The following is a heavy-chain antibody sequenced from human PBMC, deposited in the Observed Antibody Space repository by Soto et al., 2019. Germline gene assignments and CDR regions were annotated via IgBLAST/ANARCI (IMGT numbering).Heavy chain of an antibody. CDR3: ARDSNRGSSWYREIYYYYYYGMDV. D-gene: IGHD6-13*01. V-gene: IGHV1-18*01. Sequence: ASVKVSCKACGDSFTNYGISWVRQAPRQGFEWMGWISAYNGNTNSAQKFQGRVTITADESTSTAYMELSSLRSEDTAVYYCARDSNRGSSWYREIYYYYYYGMDVWGQGTTVTVSS. CDR1: GDSFTNYG. CDR2: ISAYNGNT. J-gene: IGHJ6*02.